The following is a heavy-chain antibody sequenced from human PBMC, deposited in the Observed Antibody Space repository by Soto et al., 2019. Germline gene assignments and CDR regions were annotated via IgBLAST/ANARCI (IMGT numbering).Heavy chain of an antibody. CDR1: GGSINNSNSY. Sequence: QLLLQESGPGLVKPSETLSLTCTVSGGSINNSNSYWGWIRQPPGKGLEWIGSIYYSGSPYYNPSLKSRVTISVDTSKNQFSLRLSSVTAADTAVYYCARRYTSNWYLVWGQGTLVTVSS. CDR2: IYYSGSP. V-gene: IGHV4-39*01. CDR3: ARRYTSNWYLV. J-gene: IGHJ4*02. D-gene: IGHD6-13*01.